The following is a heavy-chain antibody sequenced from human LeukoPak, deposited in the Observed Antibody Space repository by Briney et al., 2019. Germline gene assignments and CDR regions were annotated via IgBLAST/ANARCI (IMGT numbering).Heavy chain of an antibody. Sequence: SETLSLTCAVYVGSFSGYYWSWIRQPPGKGLEWIGEINHSGSTNYNPSLKSRVTISVDTSKNQFSLKLSSVTAADTAVYYCARGSGSYYYWGQGTLVTVSS. V-gene: IGHV4-34*01. CDR1: VGSFSGYY. D-gene: IGHD1-26*01. J-gene: IGHJ4*02. CDR3: ARGSGSYYY. CDR2: INHSGST.